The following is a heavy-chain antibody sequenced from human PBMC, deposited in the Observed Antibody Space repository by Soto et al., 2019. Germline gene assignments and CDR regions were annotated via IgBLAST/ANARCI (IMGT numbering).Heavy chain of an antibody. Sequence: ASVKVSCKASGYTFTSYGISWVRQAPGQGLEWMGWISAYNGNTNYAQKLQGRVTMTTDTSTSTVYMELSSLRSEDTAVYYCAREVLVPAAMGDYYYYGMDVWGQGTTVTVSS. CDR2: ISAYNGNT. V-gene: IGHV1-18*01. J-gene: IGHJ6*02. CDR1: GYTFTSYG. CDR3: AREVLVPAAMGDYYYYGMDV. D-gene: IGHD2-2*01.